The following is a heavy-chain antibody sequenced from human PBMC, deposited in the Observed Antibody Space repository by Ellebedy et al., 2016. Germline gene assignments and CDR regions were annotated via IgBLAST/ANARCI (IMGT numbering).Heavy chain of an antibody. CDR3: ARDSGSRPYNWFDP. V-gene: IGHV4-39*07. CDR1: GDSIRSYY. Sequence: SETLSLXXTVSGDSIRSYYWGWIRQPPGKGLEWIGSIYYSGSTYYNPSLKSRVTISVDTSKNQFSLKLSSVTAADTAVYYCARDSGSRPYNWFDPWGQGTLVTVSS. J-gene: IGHJ5*02. D-gene: IGHD3-10*01. CDR2: IYYSGST.